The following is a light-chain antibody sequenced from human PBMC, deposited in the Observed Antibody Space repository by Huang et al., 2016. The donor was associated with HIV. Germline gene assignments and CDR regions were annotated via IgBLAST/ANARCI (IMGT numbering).Light chain of an antibody. CDR3: QQYNNWPWT. Sequence: EIVMTRSPATLSVSPGERATLSCRASQSVSSNLAWYRQKPGQAPRLLIDGASTRATGSPARFSGSGSGTEFTLTISSLQSEDFAVYYCQQYNNWPWTFGQGTKVEIK. V-gene: IGKV3-15*01. J-gene: IGKJ1*01. CDR2: GAS. CDR1: QSVSSN.